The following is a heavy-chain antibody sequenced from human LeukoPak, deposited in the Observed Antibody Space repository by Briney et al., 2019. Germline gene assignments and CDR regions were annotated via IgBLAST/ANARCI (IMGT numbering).Heavy chain of an antibody. CDR3: ARGLAVAGTLPDY. CDR2: MNPNSGNT. J-gene: IGHJ4*02. D-gene: IGHD6-19*01. V-gene: IGHV1-8*01. CDR1: GYTFTSYD. Sequence: ASVKVSCKASGYTFTSYDINWVRQATGPGLEWMGWMNPNSGNTGYAQKFQGRVTMTRNTSISTAYMELSSLRSEDTAVYYCARGLAVAGTLPDYWGQGTLVTVSS.